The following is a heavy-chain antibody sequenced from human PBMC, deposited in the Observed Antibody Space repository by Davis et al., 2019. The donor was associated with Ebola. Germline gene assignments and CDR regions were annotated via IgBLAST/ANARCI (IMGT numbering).Heavy chain of an antibody. CDR2: MNPNSGNT. Sequence: AASVKVSCKASGYTFTSYDINWVRQATGQGPEWMGWMNPNSGNTGYAQKFQGRVTMTRNTSISTAYMELSSLRSEDTAVYYCARARVTTERWLQSLGYWGQGTLVTVSS. V-gene: IGHV1-8*01. D-gene: IGHD5-24*01. J-gene: IGHJ4*02. CDR1: GYTFTSYD. CDR3: ARARVTTERWLQSLGY.